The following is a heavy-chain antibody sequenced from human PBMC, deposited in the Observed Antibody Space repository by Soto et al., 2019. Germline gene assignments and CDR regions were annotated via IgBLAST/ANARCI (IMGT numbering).Heavy chain of an antibody. D-gene: IGHD6-13*01. Sequence: SETLSLTCAVYGGSFSGYYWSWIRQPPGKGLEWIGEINHSGSTNYNPSLKSRVTISVDTSKNQFSLKLSSVTAADTAVYYCASAHGAAGPDYWGQGTLVTVPQ. CDR2: INHSGST. V-gene: IGHV4-34*01. J-gene: IGHJ4*02. CDR1: GGSFSGYY. CDR3: ASAHGAAGPDY.